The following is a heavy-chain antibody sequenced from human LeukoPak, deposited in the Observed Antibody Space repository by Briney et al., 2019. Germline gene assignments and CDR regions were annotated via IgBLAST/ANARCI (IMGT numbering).Heavy chain of an antibody. J-gene: IGHJ5*02. Sequence: SETLSLTCTVSGGSISSYYWSWIRQPPGKGLEWIGYIYYSGTTNYNPSLKSRVTKSVVTSKNQFSLKLSSVTAADTAVYYCARGSGSFFDPWGQGTLVTVSS. CDR3: ARGSGSFFDP. CDR1: GGSISSYY. CDR2: IYYSGTT. V-gene: IGHV4-59*01. D-gene: IGHD1-26*01.